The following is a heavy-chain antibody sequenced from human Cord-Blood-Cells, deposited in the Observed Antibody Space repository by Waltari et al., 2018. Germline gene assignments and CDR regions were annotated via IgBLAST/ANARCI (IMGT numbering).Heavy chain of an antibody. Sequence: QVQLQASGPGLVKPSETLSLTCTVSGGSISSYYWSWIRQPAGKGLEWIGRIYTSGSTNYNPSLKSRVTMSVDTSKNQFSLKLSSVTAADTAVYYCARDSEDYKNGWFDPWGQGTLVTVSS. CDR3: ARDSEDYKNGWFDP. V-gene: IGHV4-4*07. J-gene: IGHJ5*02. CDR2: IYTSGST. CDR1: GGSISSYY. D-gene: IGHD4-4*01.